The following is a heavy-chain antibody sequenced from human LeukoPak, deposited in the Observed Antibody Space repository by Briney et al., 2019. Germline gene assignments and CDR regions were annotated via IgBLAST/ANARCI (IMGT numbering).Heavy chain of an antibody. D-gene: IGHD3-10*01. CDR2: ISWNSGSI. V-gene: IGHV3-9*01. Sequence: PGRSLRLSCAASGVTFDDYAMHWVRQAPGNGLEAFTGISWNSGSIGYADSVKGRFTISRDNAKNSLYLQMNSLRAEDTALYYCAKVLEVRGVMGAFDIWGQGTMVTVSS. J-gene: IGHJ3*02. CDR1: GVTFDDYA. CDR3: AKVLEVRGVMGAFDI.